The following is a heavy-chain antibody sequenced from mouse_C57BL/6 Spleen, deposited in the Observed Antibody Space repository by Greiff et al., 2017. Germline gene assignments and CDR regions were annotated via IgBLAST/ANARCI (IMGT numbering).Heavy chain of an antibody. CDR2: IRNKANGYTT. J-gene: IGHJ2*01. D-gene: IGHD1-1*01. CDR3: ARYQEYYYGSYFDY. V-gene: IGHV7-3*01. CDR1: GFTFTDYY. Sequence: EVMLVESGGGLVQPGGSLSLSCAASGFTFTDYYMSWVRQPPGKALEWLGFIRNKANGYTTEYSASVKGRFTISRDTSQSILYLQMNALRAEDSATYYCARYQEYYYGSYFDYWGQGTTLTVSS.